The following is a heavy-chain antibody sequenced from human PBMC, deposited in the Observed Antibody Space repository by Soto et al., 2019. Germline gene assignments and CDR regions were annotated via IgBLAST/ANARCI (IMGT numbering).Heavy chain of an antibody. V-gene: IGHV3-23*01. J-gene: IGHJ4*02. D-gene: IGHD6-19*01. CDR3: AKDKMEQWLVGGYYDY. CDR1: GFTFSSHA. CDR2: TIDSGGRS. Sequence: EVQLLESGGGLVQPGGSLRLSCAASGFTFSSHAMSWVRQAPGKGLEWVSSTIDSGGRSYHADSVRGRFTISRDNSKNTLYLQMNGLRADDTAIYYFAKDKMEQWLVGGYYDYWGQGALVTVSS.